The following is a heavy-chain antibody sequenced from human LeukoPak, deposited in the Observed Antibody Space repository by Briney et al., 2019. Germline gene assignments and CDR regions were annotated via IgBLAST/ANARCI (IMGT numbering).Heavy chain of an antibody. J-gene: IGHJ4*02. Sequence: ASVKVSCKASGYTFTSYDINWVRQATGQGLEWMGWMNPNSGNTGYAQKFQGRVTITRNTSISTAYMELSSLRSEDTAVYYCACIEAAGTRAFDYWGQGTLVTVSS. CDR1: GYTFTSYD. V-gene: IGHV1-8*03. CDR2: MNPNSGNT. D-gene: IGHD6-13*01. CDR3: ACIEAAGTRAFDY.